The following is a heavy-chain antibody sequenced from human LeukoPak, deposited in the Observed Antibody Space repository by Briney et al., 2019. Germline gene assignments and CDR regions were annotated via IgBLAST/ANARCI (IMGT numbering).Heavy chain of an antibody. CDR2: IKQDGNEK. CDR1: GFNFSTYW. Sequence: PGGSLRLSFAASGFNFSTYWMSWVRQAPGKGLEWVANIKQDGNEKHYLDSVRGRFTISRDNAKNSLYLQMNSLRVEDTAVYYCGSGSTWLPRGQGTLVTVSS. CDR3: GSGSTWLP. J-gene: IGHJ4*02. D-gene: IGHD2-2*01. V-gene: IGHV3-7*01.